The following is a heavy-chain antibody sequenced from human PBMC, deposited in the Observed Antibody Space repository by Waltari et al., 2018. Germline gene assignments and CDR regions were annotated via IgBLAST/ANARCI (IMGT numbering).Heavy chain of an antibody. V-gene: IGHV1-69*15. Sequence: QVQLVQSGAEVKKPGSSVKVSCKASGGTFSSYAISWVRQAPGQGLGWMGRFIPSFGTANYAQKFQGRVTITADESTSTAYMELSSLRSEDTAVYYCARESRDGYNHFDYWGQGTLVTVSS. CDR3: ARESRDGYNHFDY. D-gene: IGHD5-12*01. J-gene: IGHJ4*02. CDR2: FIPSFGTA. CDR1: GGTFSSYA.